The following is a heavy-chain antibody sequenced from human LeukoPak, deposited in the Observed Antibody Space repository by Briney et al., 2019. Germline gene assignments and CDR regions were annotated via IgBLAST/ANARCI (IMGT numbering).Heavy chain of an antibody. V-gene: IGHV3-11*04. CDR3: ASDGGDWHDAFDI. CDR2: ISSSGSTI. Sequence: PGGSLRLSCAASGFTFSDYYMSWIRQAPGKGLEWVSYISSSGSTIYYADSVKGRFTISRDSAKNSLYLQMNSLRAEDTAVYYCASDGGDWHDAFDIWGQGTMVTVSS. CDR1: GFTFSDYY. D-gene: IGHD2-21*02. J-gene: IGHJ3*02.